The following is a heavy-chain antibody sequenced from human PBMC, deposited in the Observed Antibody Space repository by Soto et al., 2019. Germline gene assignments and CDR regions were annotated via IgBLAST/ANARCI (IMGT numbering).Heavy chain of an antibody. J-gene: IGHJ4*02. CDR3: ARVPYGGYIFDS. CDR2: ISFDGANI. Sequence: QVQLVESGGGVVQPGTSLRLSCAASGFLFRNYAMHWVRQSPAKGLEWLAVISFDGANIFYAGAAKGRFTISRDNSKQTLYLQLDSLRPEDTRVYFCARVPYGGYIFDSWGQGTQVTLSS. CDR1: GFLFRNYA. V-gene: IGHV3-30-3*01. D-gene: IGHD5-12*01.